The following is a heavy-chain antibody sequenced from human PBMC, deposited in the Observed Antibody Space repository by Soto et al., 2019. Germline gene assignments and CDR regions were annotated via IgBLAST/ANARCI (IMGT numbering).Heavy chain of an antibody. V-gene: IGHV4-34*01. D-gene: IGHD6-19*01. CDR1: GGYFSDFY. Sequence: QVQLQLWGAGLLKPSESLSLTCAVYGGYFSDFYWTWIRQLPGKGLEWIGEINHSGNTNYNPSLKSRVAISVDTSKNQFSLYLGSVTAADTAVYYCGPRGAVADPRGYWGQGTLVTVSS. CDR3: GPRGAVADPRGY. CDR2: INHSGNT. J-gene: IGHJ4*02.